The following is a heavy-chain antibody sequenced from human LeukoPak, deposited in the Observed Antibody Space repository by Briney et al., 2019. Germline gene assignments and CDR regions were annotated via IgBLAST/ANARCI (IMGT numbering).Heavy chain of an antibody. V-gene: IGHV4-59*12. CDR3: ALIIPDVRGSWLYFQH. Sequence: PSETLSLTCTVSGGSISPYSWSWLRQPPGKGLEWIDFIYYHGSTNYNPSLKSRVTISVDTSKNQFSLKLSSVTAADTAVYYCALIIPDVRGSWLYFQHWGQGTLVTVSS. D-gene: IGHD6-13*01. J-gene: IGHJ1*01. CDR2: IYYHGST. CDR1: GGSISPYS.